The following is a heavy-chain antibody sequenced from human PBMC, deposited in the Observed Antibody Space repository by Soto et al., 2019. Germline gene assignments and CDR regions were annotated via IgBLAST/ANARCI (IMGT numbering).Heavy chain of an antibody. J-gene: IGHJ6*02. CDR1: GFTFSTYS. D-gene: IGHD6-6*01. CDR3: ARGGSSSDNGMDV. CDR2: ISSRSYTI. V-gene: IGHV3-48*02. Sequence: EVQLVESGGGLVQPGGSLRLSCAASGFTFSTYSMNWVRQAPGKGLEWVSYISSRSYTIYYVDSVKGRFTISRDNAKNSLYLQMNSLRDEDTAVYYCARGGSSSDNGMDVWGQGTMDTVSS.